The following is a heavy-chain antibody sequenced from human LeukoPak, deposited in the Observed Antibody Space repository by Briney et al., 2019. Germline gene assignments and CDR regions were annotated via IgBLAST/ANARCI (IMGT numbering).Heavy chain of an antibody. D-gene: IGHD3-10*01. Sequence: ASVKVSCKASGYTFTSYGISWVRQAPGQGLEWMGWISAYSGNTNYAQKLQGRVTMTTDTSTSTAYMELRSLRSDDTAVYYCARGSGSYYRSYYYYYGMDVWGQGTTVTVSS. J-gene: IGHJ6*02. V-gene: IGHV1-18*01. CDR2: ISAYSGNT. CDR3: ARGSGSYYRSYYYYYGMDV. CDR1: GYTFTSYG.